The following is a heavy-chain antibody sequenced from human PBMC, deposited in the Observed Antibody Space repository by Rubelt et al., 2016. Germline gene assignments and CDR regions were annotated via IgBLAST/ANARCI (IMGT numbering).Heavy chain of an antibody. J-gene: IGHJ4*02. D-gene: IGHD6-6*01. CDR1: GFSFSECG. Sequence: VQLVESGGGVVQPGRSLRLSCAVSGFSFSECGMHWVRQAPGKGLEWVSGINWNGGSTGYADSVKGRFTISRDNAKNSLYLQINSLRAEDTAVYYCARWDTSSLDYWGQGTLVTVSS. CDR3: ARWDTSSLDY. CDR2: INWNGGST. V-gene: IGHV3-20*04.